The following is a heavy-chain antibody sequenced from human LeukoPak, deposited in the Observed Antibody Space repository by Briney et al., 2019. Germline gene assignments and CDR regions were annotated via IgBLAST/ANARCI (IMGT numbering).Heavy chain of an antibody. J-gene: IGHJ4*02. CDR1: AISFSTYA. CDR3: ALFRGGITVINHFDY. CDR2: IRGSGGGT. Sequence: GGSLRLSCTTSAISFSTYAMTWLRQAPGKGLEWVSSIRGSGGGTNYADSVKGRFTISRDNSKNTLYLQMNSLRAEDTAVYYCALFRGGITVINHFDYWGQGTLVTVSS. D-gene: IGHD3-22*01. V-gene: IGHV3-23*01.